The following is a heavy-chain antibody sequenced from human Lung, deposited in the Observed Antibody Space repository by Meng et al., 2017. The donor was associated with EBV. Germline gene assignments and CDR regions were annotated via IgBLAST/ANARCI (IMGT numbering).Heavy chain of an antibody. CDR1: GASISSSGYY. D-gene: IGHD1-26*01. CDR2: IYSNGNT. J-gene: IGHJ4*02. CDR3: ARGGVTGSFYFDS. V-gene: IGHV4-30-4*01. Sequence: QLQGSRPRLVQPSQPLSPTWPASGASISSSGYYWTWIRQPPGKGLEWIGYIYSNGNTYYNPSLRSRVNVSVDRSRSLFSLRLTSATATDTAVYFCARGGVTGSFYFDSWGQGILVTVSS.